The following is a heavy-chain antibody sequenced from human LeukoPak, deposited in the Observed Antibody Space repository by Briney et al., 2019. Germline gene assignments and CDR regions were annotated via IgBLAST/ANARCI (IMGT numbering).Heavy chain of an antibody. J-gene: IGHJ5*02. V-gene: IGHV4-39*01. CDR1: GGSISSSSSY. D-gene: IGHD5-18*01. CDR3: ARRFGYSYGYWFDP. CDR2: IYYSGST. Sequence: SETLSLTCTVSGGSISSSSSYWGWIRQPPGMGLEWIGTIYYSGSTYYNPSLKSRVNISVDTSKNQFSLKLSSVTAADTAVYYCARRFGYSYGYWFDPWGQGTLVTVSS.